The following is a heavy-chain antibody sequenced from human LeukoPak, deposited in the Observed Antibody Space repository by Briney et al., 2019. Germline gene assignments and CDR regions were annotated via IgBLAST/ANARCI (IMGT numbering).Heavy chain of an antibody. V-gene: IGHV1-69*13. J-gene: IGHJ4*02. CDR2: IIPIFGTA. CDR3: ARDGTKSVAARPEYYFDY. D-gene: IGHD6-6*01. Sequence: ASVKVSCKASGGTFSSYAISWVRQAPGQGLEWMGGIIPIFGTANYAQKFQGRVTITADESTSTAYMELSSLRSEDTAVYYCARDGTKSVAARPEYYFDYWGQGTLVTVSS. CDR1: GGTFSSYA.